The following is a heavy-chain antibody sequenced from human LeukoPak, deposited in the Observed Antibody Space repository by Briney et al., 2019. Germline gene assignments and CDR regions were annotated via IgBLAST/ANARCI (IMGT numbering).Heavy chain of an antibody. CDR1: GFSISDYY. CDR2: ITSGGAST. CDR3: TRQRRGTYYAFDS. Sequence: GGSLRLSCDASGFSISDYYMSWIRQSPGKGLEWISYITSGGASTNYADPVKGRFTISRDKAKNSVALQLNSLRAEDTAVYYCTRQRRGTYYAFDSWGQGTLVTVSS. V-gene: IGHV3-11*01. D-gene: IGHD3-16*01. J-gene: IGHJ4*02.